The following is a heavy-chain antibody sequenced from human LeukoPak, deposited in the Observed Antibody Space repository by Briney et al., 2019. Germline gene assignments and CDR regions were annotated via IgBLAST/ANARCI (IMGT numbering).Heavy chain of an antibody. CDR1: GFTFSSYG. V-gene: IGHV3-33*01. CDR2: IWYDGSNK. J-gene: IGHJ4*02. Sequence: PGGSLRLSCAASGFTFSSYGMHWVRQAPGKGLEWVAVIWYDGSNKYYADSVKGRFTISRDNSKNTLYLQMNSLRAEDTAVYYCAREGCSGDSCYTDYWGQGTLVTVSS. D-gene: IGHD2-15*01. CDR3: AREGCSGDSCYTDY.